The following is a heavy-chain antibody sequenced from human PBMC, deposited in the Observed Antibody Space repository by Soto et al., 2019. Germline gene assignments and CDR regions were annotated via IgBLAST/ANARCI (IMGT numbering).Heavy chain of an antibody. CDR3: ARSTFGVVINPEAFDI. J-gene: IGHJ3*02. Sequence: RESLKISCKCSGYSFTSYWIVWVLQMPVKGLEWMGIIYPGDSDTRYSPSFQGQVTISADKSISTAYLQWSSLKASDTAMYYCARSTFGVVINPEAFDIWGQGTMVTVSS. D-gene: IGHD3-3*01. CDR2: IYPGDSDT. CDR1: GYSFTSYW. V-gene: IGHV5-51*01.